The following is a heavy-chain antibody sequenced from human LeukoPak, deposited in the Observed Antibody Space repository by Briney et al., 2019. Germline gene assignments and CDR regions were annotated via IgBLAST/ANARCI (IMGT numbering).Heavy chain of an antibody. J-gene: IGHJ4*02. CDR3: AKDSSGGYGTDFDY. D-gene: IGHD5-12*01. CDR2: ISWNSGSI. V-gene: IGHV3-9*01. Sequence: GGSLRLSCAASGFTFDDYAMHWVRQAPGKGLEWVSGISWNSGSIGYADSVKGRFTISRDNAKNSLYLQMNSLRAEDTALYYCAKDSSGGYGTDFDYWGQGTLVTVSS. CDR1: GFTFDDYA.